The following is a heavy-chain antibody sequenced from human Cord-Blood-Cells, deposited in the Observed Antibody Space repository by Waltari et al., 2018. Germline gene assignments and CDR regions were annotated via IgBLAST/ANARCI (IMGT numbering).Heavy chain of an antibody. Sequence: CAASGFTFSSYWMSWVRQAPGKGLEWVANIKQDGSEKYYVDSVKGRFTISRDNAKNSLYLQMNSLRAEDTAVYYCARDRVGADAFDIWGQGTMVTVSS. CDR2: IKQDGSEK. CDR1: GFTFSSYW. D-gene: IGHD1-26*01. J-gene: IGHJ3*02. V-gene: IGHV3-7*01. CDR3: ARDRVGADAFDI.